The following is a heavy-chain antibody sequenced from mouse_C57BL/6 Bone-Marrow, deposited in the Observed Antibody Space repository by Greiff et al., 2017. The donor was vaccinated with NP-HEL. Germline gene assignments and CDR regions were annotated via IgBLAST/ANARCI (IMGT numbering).Heavy chain of an antibody. Sequence: QVQLQQPGAELVMPGASVKLSCKASGYTFTSYWMHWVKQRPGQGLEWIGEIDPSDSYTNYNQKFKGKSKLTVDKSSSTAYMQLSSLTSEDSAVYYCARDYDYDDGAMDYWGQGTSVTVSS. V-gene: IGHV1-69*01. CDR3: ARDYDYDDGAMDY. J-gene: IGHJ4*01. CDR2: IDPSDSYT. D-gene: IGHD2-4*01. CDR1: GYTFTSYW.